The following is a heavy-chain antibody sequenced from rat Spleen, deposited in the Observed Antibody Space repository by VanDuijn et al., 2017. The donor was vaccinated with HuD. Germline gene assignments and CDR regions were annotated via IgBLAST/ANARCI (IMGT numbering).Heavy chain of an antibody. CDR2: ISSGGST. Sequence: QVQVKESGPGLVQPSQTLSLTCTVSGFSLTSNGVSWVRQTPGKGLEWIAAISSGGSTYYNSALKSRLSISRDTTKSQVFLKMNSLQTEDTATYYCARANRDSYAHFDYWGQGVMVTVSS. CDR3: ARANRDSYAHFDY. CDR1: GFSLTSNG. D-gene: IGHD1-12*01. J-gene: IGHJ2*01. V-gene: IGHV2S12*01.